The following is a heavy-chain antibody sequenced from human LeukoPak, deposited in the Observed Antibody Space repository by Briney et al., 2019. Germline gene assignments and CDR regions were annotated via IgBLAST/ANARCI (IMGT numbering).Heavy chain of an antibody. J-gene: IGHJ4*02. CDR2: IIPIFGTA. V-gene: IGHV1-69*05. Sequence: ASVKVSCKASGGTFSSYAISWVRQAPGQGLERMGGIIPIFGTANYAQKFQGRVTITTDESTSTAYMELSSLRSEDTAVYYCARGAAPSRDGYNFDYWGQGTLVTVSS. CDR1: GGTFSSYA. CDR3: ARGAAPSRDGYNFDY. D-gene: IGHD5-24*01.